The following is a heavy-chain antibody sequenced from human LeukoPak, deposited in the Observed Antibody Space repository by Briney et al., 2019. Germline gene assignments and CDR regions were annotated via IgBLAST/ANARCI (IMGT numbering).Heavy chain of an antibody. CDR3: AKRGECSAYGAPLDY. V-gene: IGHV3-23*01. CDR1: GFTFSNYF. D-gene: IGHD5-12*01. Sequence: GGSLRLSCAASGFTFSNYFMSWVRQAPGKGLQWVSTISGNGGSTYFADSVKGRFTISRDNSKNTVYLQMNSLRVEDTAVYYCAKRGECSAYGAPLDYWGQGTLVTVSS. CDR2: ISGNGGST. J-gene: IGHJ4*02.